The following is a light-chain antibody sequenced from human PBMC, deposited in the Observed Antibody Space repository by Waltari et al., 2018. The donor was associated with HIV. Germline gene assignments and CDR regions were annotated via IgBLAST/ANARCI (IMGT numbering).Light chain of an antibody. CDR3: QQLNSFPLT. CDR2: AAS. V-gene: IGKV1-9*01. Sequence: DIQLTQSPSFLSASVGDRLTITCRASQGVSSSLAWYQQKPGKAPKLLIYAASTLQSGVPSRFSGSGSGTEFTLTISSLQPEDFATYYCQQLNSFPLTFGGGTKVEIK. CDR1: QGVSSS. J-gene: IGKJ4*01.